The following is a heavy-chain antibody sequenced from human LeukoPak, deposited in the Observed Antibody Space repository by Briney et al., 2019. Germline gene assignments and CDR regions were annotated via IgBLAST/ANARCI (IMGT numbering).Heavy chain of an antibody. D-gene: IGHD3-22*01. CDR2: IKSKTNGGTT. V-gene: IGHV3-15*01. Sequence: RGALRLSCAGSGFTYSNAWMTSVRQAPGKGLEGVGRIKSKTNGGTTDCAASVKGRFTISRDDSKTTLFLHMNSLKSDDTALYYCTTVLGYYSLNYWGQGTLVTVSS. CDR3: TTVLGYYSLNY. J-gene: IGHJ4*02. CDR1: GFTYSNAW.